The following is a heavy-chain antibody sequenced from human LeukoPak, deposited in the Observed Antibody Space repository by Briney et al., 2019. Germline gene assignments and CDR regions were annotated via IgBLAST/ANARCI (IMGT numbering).Heavy chain of an antibody. CDR2: INHSGST. CDR1: GGSCGYY. J-gene: IGHJ5*02. V-gene: IGHV4-34*01. D-gene: IGHD6-13*01. CDR3: ARGGGKQQLVRTRNWFDP. Sequence: SETLSLTCAVYGGSCGYYWSWIRQPLGTGLEWFGEINHSGSTNYNPSLKSRVTISVDTSKNQFSLKLSSVTAADTAVYYCARGGGKQQLVRTRNWFDPWGQGTLVTVSS.